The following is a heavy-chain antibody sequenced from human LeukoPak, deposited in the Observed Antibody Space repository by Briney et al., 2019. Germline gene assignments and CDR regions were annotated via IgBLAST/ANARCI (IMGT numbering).Heavy chain of an antibody. Sequence: GGSLRLSCAASGFTFSSYAMSWVRQAPGKGLEWVSGISWNSGSIGYADSVKGRFTISRDNAKNSLYLQMNSLRAEDTALYYCAKDTGPWGQGTLVTVST. CDR2: ISWNSGSI. V-gene: IGHV3-9*01. CDR1: GFTFSSYA. J-gene: IGHJ5*02. CDR3: AKDTGP.